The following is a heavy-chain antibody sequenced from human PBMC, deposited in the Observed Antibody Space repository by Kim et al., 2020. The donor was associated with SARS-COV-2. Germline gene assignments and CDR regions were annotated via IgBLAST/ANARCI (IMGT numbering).Heavy chain of an antibody. CDR2: GST. J-gene: IGHJ4*02. D-gene: IGHD5-18*01. Sequence: GSTSYAQKFQGRVTMTRETSTSTVYMELSSLRSEDTAVYYCARLWFPGDYWGQGTLVTVSS. V-gene: IGHV1-46*01. CDR3: ARLWFPGDY.